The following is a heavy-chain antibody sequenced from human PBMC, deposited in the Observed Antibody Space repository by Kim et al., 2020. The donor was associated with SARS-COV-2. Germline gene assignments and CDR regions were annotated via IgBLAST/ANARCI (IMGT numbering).Heavy chain of an antibody. D-gene: IGHD6-13*01. CDR3: AKERGIAAAGRGYFDY. CDR2: ISGSGGST. J-gene: IGHJ4*02. CDR1: GFTFSSYA. V-gene: IGHV3-23*01. Sequence: GGSLRLSCAASGFTFSSYAMSWVRQAPGKGLEWVSAISGSGGSTYYADSVKGRFTISRDNSKNTLYLQMNSLRAEDTAVYYCAKERGIAAAGRGYFDYWGQGTLVTVSS.